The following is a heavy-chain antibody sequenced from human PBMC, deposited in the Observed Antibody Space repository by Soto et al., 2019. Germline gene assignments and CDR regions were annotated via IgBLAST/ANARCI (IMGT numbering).Heavy chain of an antibody. J-gene: IGHJ4*02. V-gene: IGHV4-39*01. D-gene: IGHD4-17*01. Sequence: SETLSLTCTVSGGSISSSSYYWGWIRQPPGKGLEWIGSIYYSGSTYYNPSLKSRVTISVDTSKNQFSLKLSSVTAADTAVYYCARLSYGDYFDYWGQGTLVTVPQ. CDR3: ARLSYGDYFDY. CDR2: IYYSGST. CDR1: GGSISSSSYY.